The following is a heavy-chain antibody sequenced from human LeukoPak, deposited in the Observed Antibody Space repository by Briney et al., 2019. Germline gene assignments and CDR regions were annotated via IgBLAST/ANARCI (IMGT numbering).Heavy chain of an antibody. CDR3: ARELGQYSSSPSFGY. D-gene: IGHD6-13*01. Sequence: PGGSLRLSCAASGFTFSSYSMNWVHQAPGKGLEWVSSISSSSSYIYYADSVKGRFTISRDNAKNSLYLQMNSLRAEDTAVYYCARELGQYSSSPSFGYWGQGTLVTVSS. CDR1: GFTFSSYS. J-gene: IGHJ4*02. CDR2: ISSSSSYI. V-gene: IGHV3-21*01.